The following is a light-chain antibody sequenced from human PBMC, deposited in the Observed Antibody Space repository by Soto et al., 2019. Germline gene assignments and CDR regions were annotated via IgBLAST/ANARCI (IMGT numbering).Light chain of an antibody. V-gene: IGKV3-20*01. J-gene: IGKJ5*01. Sequence: LKKSAVTLSLSKGERATLSFRASQSVTTRLAWYQQKPGQPPRLLISGASVRASGVPVRISGSGSGTDFTLTISRLEPEDFTLYYCQQYGGSPITFCLVRRLAIK. CDR2: GAS. CDR1: QSVTTR. CDR3: QQYGGSPIT.